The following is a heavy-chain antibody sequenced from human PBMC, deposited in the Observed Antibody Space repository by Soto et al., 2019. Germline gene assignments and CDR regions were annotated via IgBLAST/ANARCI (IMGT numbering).Heavy chain of an antibody. CDR2: IYYSGST. V-gene: IGHV4-59*01. Sequence: SETLSLTCTVSGGSISSYYWSWIRQPPGKGLEWIGYIYYSGSTNYNPSLKSRVTISVDTSKNQFSLKLSSVTAADTAVYYCARDLLEVHAPGGYYYYGMDVWGQGTTVTVSS. D-gene: IGHD1-1*01. J-gene: IGHJ6*02. CDR3: ARDLLEVHAPGGYYYYGMDV. CDR1: GGSISSYY.